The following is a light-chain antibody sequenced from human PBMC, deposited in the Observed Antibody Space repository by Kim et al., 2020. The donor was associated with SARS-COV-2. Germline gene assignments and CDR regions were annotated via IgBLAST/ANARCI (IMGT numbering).Light chain of an antibody. CDR3: QQTYSIPA. CDR2: GAS. J-gene: IGKJ3*01. V-gene: IGKV1-39*01. CDR1: QTVGSH. Sequence: DIQMTQSPLSLSASVVDTVTITCRASQTVGSHLNWFQHKPGKVPKLLIFGASNLQRGAPSRFSASGSGTDFTLTISSLQPEDFVTYYCQQTYSIPAFGPGTKVDIK.